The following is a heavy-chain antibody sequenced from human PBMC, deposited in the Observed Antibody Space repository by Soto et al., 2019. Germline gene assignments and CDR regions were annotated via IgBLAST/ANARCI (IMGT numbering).Heavy chain of an antibody. Sequence: GGSLRLSCAASGFTFSNYAMSWVRQAPGKGLEWVSGISGSGGSTNYADSVKGRFTISRDNSKNTLYLQMNSLRADDTALYYCANGAIFVGASSFAPNVCGQGTTVTVYS. V-gene: IGHV3-23*01. CDR2: ISGSGGST. CDR1: GFTFSNYA. J-gene: IGHJ6*02. D-gene: IGHD1-26*01. CDR3: ANGAIFVGASSFAPNV.